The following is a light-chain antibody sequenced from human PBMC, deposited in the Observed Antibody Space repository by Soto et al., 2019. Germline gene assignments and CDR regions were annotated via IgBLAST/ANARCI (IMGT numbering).Light chain of an antibody. CDR3: SSYTSSSTLRYV. J-gene: IGLJ1*01. Sequence: QSALTQPASVSGAPGQSITISCTGTSSNVGGRNFVSWYQQHPGKAPKVMIYADSHRPSGVSNRFSGSKSGNTASLTISGLQAEDEANYYCSSYTSSSTLRYVFGTGTKLTVL. CDR2: ADS. V-gene: IGLV2-14*01. CDR1: SSNVGGRNF.